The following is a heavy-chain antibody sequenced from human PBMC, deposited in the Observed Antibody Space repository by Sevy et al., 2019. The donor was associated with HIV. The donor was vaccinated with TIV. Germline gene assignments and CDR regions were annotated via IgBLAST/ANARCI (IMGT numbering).Heavy chain of an antibody. V-gene: IGHV3-11*01. J-gene: IGHJ6*02. CDR3: ARESRRCSNGVCYGYYGLDV. CDR1: GFIFSDYY. CDR2: ISLSGSTI. D-gene: IGHD2-8*01. Sequence: GGSLRLSCAASGFIFSDYYMSWIRQAPGKGLEWVSYISLSGSTIYYADAVKGRFTIARDNAKNSLYLQMNSLRAEDTAVYFCARESRRCSNGVCYGYYGLDVWGHGTTVTASS.